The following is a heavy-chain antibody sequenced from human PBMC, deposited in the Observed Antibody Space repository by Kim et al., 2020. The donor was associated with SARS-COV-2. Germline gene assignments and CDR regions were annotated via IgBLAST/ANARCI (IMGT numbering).Heavy chain of an antibody. CDR2: FNTNTGSP. V-gene: IGHV7-4-1*02. J-gene: IGHJ4*02. D-gene: IGHD1-26*01. CDR1: GYSFTSYS. CDR3: ARGPTYRPYYFDY. Sequence: ASVRVSCKASGYSFTSYSINWMRQAPGQGLEWMGFFNTNTGSPTYARDFIGRFVFSLDTSVSTAYLQISSLKAEDSAVYYCARGPTYRPYYFDYWGQGTLVTVYS.